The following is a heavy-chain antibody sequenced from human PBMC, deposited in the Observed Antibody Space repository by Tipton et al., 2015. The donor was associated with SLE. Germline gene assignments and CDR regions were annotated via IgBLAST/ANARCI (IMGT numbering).Heavy chain of an antibody. Sequence: TLSLTCTVSGGSISSYYWSWIRQPPGKGLEWIGYIYYSGSTNYNPSLKSRVTISVDTSKNQFSLKLSSVTAADTAVYYCARHYYYYYMDVWGTGTTVTVSS. CDR2: IYYSGST. CDR3: ARHYYYYYMDV. V-gene: IGHV4-59*08. CDR1: GGSISSYY. J-gene: IGHJ6*03.